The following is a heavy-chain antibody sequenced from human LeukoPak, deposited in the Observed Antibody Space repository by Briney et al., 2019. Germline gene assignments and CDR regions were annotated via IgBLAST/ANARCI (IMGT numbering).Heavy chain of an antibody. D-gene: IGHD2-2*01. CDR3: ARGYCSSTSCQSGDY. J-gene: IGHJ4*02. Sequence: SQTLSLTCTVSGGSLSSGSYYWSWIRQPAGKGLEWIGRIYTSGSTNYNPSLKSRVTISVDTSKNQFSLKLSSVAAADTAVYYCARGYCSSTSCQSGDYWGQGTLVTVSS. V-gene: IGHV4-61*02. CDR1: GGSLSSGSYY. CDR2: IYTSGST.